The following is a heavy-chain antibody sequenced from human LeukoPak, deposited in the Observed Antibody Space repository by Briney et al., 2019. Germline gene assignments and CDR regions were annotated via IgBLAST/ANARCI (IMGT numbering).Heavy chain of an antibody. CDR3: ARAPRIKDPSGLFDY. D-gene: IGHD2/OR15-2a*01. Sequence: GESLKISCKGSGYSFTNYYIGWVRQMPGKGLEWMGIIYPGDSHPRYSPSFQGQVTISADESISTAYLQWSSLKASDTAIYYCARAPRIKDPSGLFDYWGQGNLVTVSS. CDR2: IYPGDSHP. V-gene: IGHV5-51*01. J-gene: IGHJ4*02. CDR1: GYSFTNYY.